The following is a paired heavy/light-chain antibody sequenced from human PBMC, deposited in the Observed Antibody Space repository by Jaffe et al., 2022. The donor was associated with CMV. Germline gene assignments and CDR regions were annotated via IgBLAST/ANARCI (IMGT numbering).Light chain of an antibody. CDR2: EVS. J-gene: IGLJ1*01. Sequence: QSALTQPPSASGSPGQSVTISCTGTSSDVGTYNYVSWYQQHPGKAPKLMIYEVSKRPSGVPDRFSGSKSGNTASLTVSGLQAEDEADYHCKSYAGSNGYVFGAGTKVTVL. CDR3: KSYAGSNGYV. CDR1: SSDVGTYNY. V-gene: IGLV2-8*01.
Heavy chain of an antibody. D-gene: IGHD2-21*01. V-gene: IGHV1-46*01. CDR1: GYIFTSYY. J-gene: IGHJ4*02. Sequence: QVQLVQSGAEVKKPGASVKVSCKASGYIFTSYYMHWVRQAPGQGLEWMGIIKSGGTITQYAQKFQDRVTITRDTSTSTVYMELSSLRSDDTAVYYCAREFPESYYFDSWGQGTLVTVSS. CDR2: IKSGGTIT. CDR3: AREFPESYYFDS.